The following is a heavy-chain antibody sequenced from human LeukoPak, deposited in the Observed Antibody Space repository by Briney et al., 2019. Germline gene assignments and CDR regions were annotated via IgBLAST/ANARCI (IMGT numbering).Heavy chain of an antibody. V-gene: IGHV4-59*08. J-gene: IGHJ3*02. CDR3: ARHYLYGDPPAFDI. CDR2: MCSRGST. D-gene: IGHD4-17*01. Sequence: SGTLSLTCTVSGGSISSYSWSWIRQPPGKGLEWIGYMCSRGSTNDNPSLKSRVTISRDTSKNQLSLRVTSVTAADTAMYYCARHYLYGDPPAFDIWGQGTMVTVSS. CDR1: GGSISSYS.